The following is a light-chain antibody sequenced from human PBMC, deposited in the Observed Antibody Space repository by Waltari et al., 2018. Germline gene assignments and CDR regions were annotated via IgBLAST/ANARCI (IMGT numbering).Light chain of an antibody. J-gene: IGLJ2*01. Sequence: QSALTQPPSVSGSPGQSVPISCTGTRSDVGGYNYVSWYQQHPGKAPTFMIDDFNKRPSGVPDRFSGSKSSNTASLTSSGLQAEDEADYYCCSYAGSYTFVFGGGTKVTVL. V-gene: IGLV2-11*01. CDR1: RSDVGGYNY. CDR2: DFN. CDR3: CSYAGSYTFV.